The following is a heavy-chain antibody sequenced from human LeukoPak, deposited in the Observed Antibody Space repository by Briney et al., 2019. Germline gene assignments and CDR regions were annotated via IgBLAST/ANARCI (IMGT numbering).Heavy chain of an antibody. CDR3: ARSISLTTVISDY. V-gene: IGHV1-2*06. Sequence: ASVKVSCKASGYTFTGYYIHWVRQAPGQGLEWMGRINPNTGGTNYAQKFQGRVTVTRDTSTNTVYMELSSLSSEDTAMYYCARSISLTTVISDYWGLGTLVTVSS. D-gene: IGHD4-17*01. CDR1: GYTFTGYY. J-gene: IGHJ4*02. CDR2: INPNTGGT.